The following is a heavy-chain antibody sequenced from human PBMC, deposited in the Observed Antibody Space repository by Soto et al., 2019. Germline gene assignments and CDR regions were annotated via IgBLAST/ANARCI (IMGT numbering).Heavy chain of an antibody. CDR3: AREVGYGDFSAAMLD. Sequence: VQLMHSGAEVKKPGSSVKVSCKASGGTFSSHSINWVRQAPGQGLEWMGGVITLFGTSTYAQNFQGRVTITPDQSTSTAYMELNSLTTDDTAVYYCAREVGYGDFSAAMLDWGQGTLVTVSS. CDR2: VITLFGTS. J-gene: IGHJ4*02. CDR1: GGTFSSHS. D-gene: IGHD2-21*02. V-gene: IGHV1-69*01.